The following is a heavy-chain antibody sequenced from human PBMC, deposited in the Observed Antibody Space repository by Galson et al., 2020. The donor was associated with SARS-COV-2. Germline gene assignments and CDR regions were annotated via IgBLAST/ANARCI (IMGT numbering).Heavy chain of an antibody. D-gene: IGHD6-13*01. J-gene: IGHJ4*02. CDR3: ARGRGAAGRSDY. V-gene: IGHV4-34*01. CDR2: INHSGST. Sequence: SETLSPTCVVYGGSFSGYYWSWIRQPPGKLLEWIGEINHSGSTKYYNPSLKSRVTISVDTSKNQFSLKLSSVTAADTAVYYCARGRGAAGRSDYWGQGTLVTVSS. CDR1: GGSFSGYY.